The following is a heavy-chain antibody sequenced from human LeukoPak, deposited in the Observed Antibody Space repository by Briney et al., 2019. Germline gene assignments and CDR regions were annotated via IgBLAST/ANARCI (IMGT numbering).Heavy chain of an antibody. J-gene: IGHJ4*02. CDR3: ARDLGTSLVDY. Sequence: PGGSLRLSCAASGFTFSSYRMSWVRQAPGKGLEWVANIKQDGSEKYYVDSVKGRFTISRDNAKNSLYLQMNSLRADDTAVYYCARDLGTSLVDYWGQGTLVTVSS. D-gene: IGHD1-7*01. V-gene: IGHV3-7*03. CDR2: IKQDGSEK. CDR1: GFTFSSYR.